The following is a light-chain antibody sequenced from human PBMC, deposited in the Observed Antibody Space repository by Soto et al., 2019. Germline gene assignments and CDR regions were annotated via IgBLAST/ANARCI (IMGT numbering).Light chain of an antibody. CDR1: QGISSY. Sequence: DIHLTQSPSFLSASVGYRVTITCRASQGISSYLAWYQQKPGKAPKLLIYAASTLQSGVPSRFSGSGSGTDFTLTISSLQPEDFATYYCQQLNTYPLTFGGGTKVDIK. V-gene: IGKV1-9*01. CDR2: AAS. J-gene: IGKJ4*01. CDR3: QQLNTYPLT.